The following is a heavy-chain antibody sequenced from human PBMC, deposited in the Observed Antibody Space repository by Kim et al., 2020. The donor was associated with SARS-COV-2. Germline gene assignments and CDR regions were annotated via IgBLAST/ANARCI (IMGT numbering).Heavy chain of an antibody. D-gene: IGHD1-7*01. V-gene: IGHV4-30-4*01. CDR1: GGSISSGDYY. J-gene: IGHJ5*02. CDR2: IYYSGST. CDR3: ARAPYNWNYGWFDP. Sequence: SETLSLTCTVSGGSISSGDYYWSWIRQPPGKGLEWIGYIYYSGSTYYNPSLKSRVTISVDTSKNQFSLKLSSVTAADTAVYYCARAPYNWNYGWFDPWGQGTLVTVSS.